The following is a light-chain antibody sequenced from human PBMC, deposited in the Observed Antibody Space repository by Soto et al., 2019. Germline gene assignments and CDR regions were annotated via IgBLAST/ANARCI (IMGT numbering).Light chain of an antibody. CDR2: GAS. CDR1: QSISSNY. J-gene: IGKJ1*01. CDR3: HHCNPYPWT. Sequence: EIVLTQSPGTLSLSPGERATLSCRASQSISSNYLAWYQQKPGQAPRLLIYGASSRASGIPDRFSGSGSGTDFTLTISRLEPDSFATSFCHHCNPYPWTFGQGTKVEVK. V-gene: IGKV3-20*01.